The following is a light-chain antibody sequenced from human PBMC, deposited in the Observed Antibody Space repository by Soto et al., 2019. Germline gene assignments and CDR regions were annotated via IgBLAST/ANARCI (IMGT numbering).Light chain of an antibody. V-gene: IGKV3-20*01. CDR1: QSVSSRY. J-gene: IGKJ5*01. CDR3: KQYGSSIN. CDR2: GAS. Sequence: ELVLTQSPVSLSPSPVERANLSGSASQSVSSRYLAWYQQKPGQAPRLLIYGASSRATGIPDRFSGSGSGTDFTLTISRLEPEDFAVYYCKQYGSSINCGKGTRREIK.